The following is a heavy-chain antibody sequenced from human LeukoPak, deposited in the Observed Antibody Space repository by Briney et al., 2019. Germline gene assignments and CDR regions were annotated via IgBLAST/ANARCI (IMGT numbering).Heavy chain of an antibody. D-gene: IGHD5-12*01. V-gene: IGHV4-39*07. CDR1: GGSISSSSYY. CDR3: ARVIGFLAIVATDAFDI. Sequence: SETLSLTCTVSGGSISSSSYYWGWIRQPPGKGLEWIGSIYYSGSTYYNPSLKSRGTISVDTSKNQFSLKLSSVTAADTAVYYCARVIGFLAIVATDAFDIWGQGTMVTVSS. J-gene: IGHJ3*02. CDR2: IYYSGST.